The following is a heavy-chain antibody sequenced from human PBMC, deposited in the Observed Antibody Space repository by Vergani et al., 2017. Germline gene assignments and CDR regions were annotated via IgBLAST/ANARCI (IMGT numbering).Heavy chain of an antibody. V-gene: IGHV3-53*02. CDR2: IYSGGST. CDR3: ARVTGLYYYYMDV. CDR1: GFTVSSNY. Sequence: EVQLVETGGGLIQPGGSLRLSCAASGFTVSSNYMSWVRQAPGKGLEWVSVIYSGGSTYYADSVKGRFTISRDNSKNTLYLQMNSLRAVDTAVYYCARVTGLYYYYMDVWGKGSSVTVSS. J-gene: IGHJ6*03. D-gene: IGHD3-9*01.